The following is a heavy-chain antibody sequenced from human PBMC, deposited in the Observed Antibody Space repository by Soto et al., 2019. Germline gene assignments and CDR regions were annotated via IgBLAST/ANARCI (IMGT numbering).Heavy chain of an antibody. V-gene: IGHV3-48*01. Sequence: EVQLVESGGGLVQPGGSLRLSCAASGFTFSSYSMNWVRQAPGKGLEWVSYINSSRSTIYYADSVKGRFTISRDNAKNSLCLQMNCLRAEDTAVYYCARVAYYYDRSGLSYWGQGTLVTVSS. CDR2: INSSRSTI. J-gene: IGHJ4*02. D-gene: IGHD3-22*01. CDR1: GFTFSSYS. CDR3: ARVAYYYDRSGLSY.